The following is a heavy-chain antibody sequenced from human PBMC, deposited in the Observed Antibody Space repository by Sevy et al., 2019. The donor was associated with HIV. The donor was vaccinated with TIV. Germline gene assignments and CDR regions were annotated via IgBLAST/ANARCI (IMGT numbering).Heavy chain of an antibody. D-gene: IGHD3-22*01. Sequence: GGSLRLSCAVSGFSFDSYGMTWVRQAPGKGLEWVSAISGSGTRTYYADSVKGRFIISRDNSKNTLDLQLTSLRAEDTALYYLAKGGGGHYDPDEIAYYFYYYNMDVWGKGTTVTVSS. CDR2: ISGSGTRT. V-gene: IGHV3-23*01. CDR3: AKGGGGHYDPDEIAYYFYYYNMDV. CDR1: GFSFDSYG. J-gene: IGHJ6*03.